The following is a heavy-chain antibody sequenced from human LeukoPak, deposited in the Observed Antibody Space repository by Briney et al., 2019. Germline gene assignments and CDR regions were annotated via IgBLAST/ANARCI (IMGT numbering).Heavy chain of an antibody. CDR1: GGSISSGGYY. D-gene: IGHD2-2*01. CDR2: IYYSGST. V-gene: IGHV4-31*03. J-gene: IGHJ4*02. CDR3: ARNYRSSTSCYAGAGY. Sequence: PSETLSLTCTVSGGSISSGGYYWSWIRQHPGKGLEWIGYIYYSGSTYYNPSLKSRVTISVDTSKNQFSLKLSSVTAADTAVYYCARNYRSSTSCYAGAGYWGQGTLVTVSS.